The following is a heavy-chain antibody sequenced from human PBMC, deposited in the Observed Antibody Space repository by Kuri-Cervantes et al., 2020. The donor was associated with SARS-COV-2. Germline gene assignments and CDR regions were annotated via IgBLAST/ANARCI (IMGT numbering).Heavy chain of an antibody. V-gene: IGHV4-59*01. J-gene: IGHJ4*02. Sequence: ESLKISCTVSGGSINDYYWGWIRQPPGKGLEWIGYFYSTGVTNYDPSLKTRVTMSTDASKNQLSLKLTSVTAADTAVYFCARDNILFSGSGFDSWGQGALVTFSS. CDR2: FYSTGVT. CDR1: GGSINDYY. D-gene: IGHD1-26*01. CDR3: ARDNILFSGSGFDS.